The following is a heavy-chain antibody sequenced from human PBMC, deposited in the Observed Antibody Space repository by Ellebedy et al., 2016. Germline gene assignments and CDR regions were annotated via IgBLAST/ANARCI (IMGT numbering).Heavy chain of an antibody. J-gene: IGHJ3*02. V-gene: IGHV1-46*01. CDR3: ARAPPPRGDRSADAFDI. CDR2: ISPSGGST. CDR1: GYTFTSYY. Sequence: ASVKVSCKASGYTFTSYYMHWVRQAPGQGLEWMGIISPSGGSTSYAQKFQGRVTMTRDTSTSTVYMELSSLRSEDTAIYYCARAPPPRGDRSADAFDIWGQGTMVTVSS. D-gene: IGHD7-27*01.